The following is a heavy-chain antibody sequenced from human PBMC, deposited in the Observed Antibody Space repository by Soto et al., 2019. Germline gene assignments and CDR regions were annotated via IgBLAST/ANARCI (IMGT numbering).Heavy chain of an antibody. J-gene: IGHJ4*02. CDR1: GFTFSSYG. D-gene: IGHD3-16*02. CDR3: AREEYDYVWGSYRYAFDY. CDR2: IWYDGGNK. V-gene: IGHV3-33*01. Sequence: QVQLVESGGGVVQPGRSLRLSCAASGFTFSSYGMHWVRQAPGKGLEWVAVIWYDGGNKYYADSVKGRFTISRDNSKNTLYLQMNSLRAEDTAVYYCAREEYDYVWGSYRYAFDYWGQGTLVTVSS.